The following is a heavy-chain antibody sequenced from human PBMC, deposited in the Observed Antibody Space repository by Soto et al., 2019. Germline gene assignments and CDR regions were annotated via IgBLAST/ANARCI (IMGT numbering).Heavy chain of an antibody. D-gene: IGHD3-22*01. J-gene: IGHJ6*02. CDR2: ISYDGSNK. V-gene: IGHV3-30-3*01. CDR3: ARDGYYYDSSGYYPYYYYGMDV. CDR1: GFTFSSYA. Sequence: QVQLVESGGGVVQPGRSLRLSCAASGFTFSSYAMHWVRQAPGKGLEWVAVISYDGSNKYYADSVKGRFTISRDNSKNTLYLQMNSLRAEDTAVYYCARDGYYYDSSGYYPYYYYGMDVWGQGTTVTVSS.